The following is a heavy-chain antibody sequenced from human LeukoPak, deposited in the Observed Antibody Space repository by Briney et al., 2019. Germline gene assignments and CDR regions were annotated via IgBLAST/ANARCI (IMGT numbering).Heavy chain of an antibody. V-gene: IGHV1-8*03. CDR3: ARGQIVWELDYYYYYMDV. CDR1: GYTFTSYD. Sequence: ASVKVSCKASGYTFTSYDINWVRQATGQGLEWMGWMNPNSGNTGYAQKFQGRVTITRNTSISTAYMELSSLRSEDTAVYYCARGQIVWELDYYYYYMDVWGKGTTVTVSS. CDR2: MNPNSGNT. D-gene: IGHD1-7*01. J-gene: IGHJ6*03.